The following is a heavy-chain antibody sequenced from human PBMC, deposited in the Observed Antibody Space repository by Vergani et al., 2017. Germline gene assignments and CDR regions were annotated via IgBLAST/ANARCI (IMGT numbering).Heavy chain of an antibody. V-gene: IGHV1-69*06. CDR1: GATFSSYP. D-gene: IGHD5-18*01. J-gene: IGHJ5*02. Sequence: VKLVQSGAEGKRPGSSGKFSCKPPGATFSSYPTTWVRRAPGQGLEGMGGIIPIFGTANYAQKFQGRVTITADKSTSTAYMELRSLRSDDTAVYYCARGTQYSYGTGQFDPWGQGTLVTVSS. CDR2: IIPIFGTA. CDR3: ARGTQYSYGTGQFDP.